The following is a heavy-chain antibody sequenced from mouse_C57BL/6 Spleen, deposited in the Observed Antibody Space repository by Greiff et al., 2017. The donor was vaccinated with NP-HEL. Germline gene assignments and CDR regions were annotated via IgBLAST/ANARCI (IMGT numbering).Heavy chain of an antibody. Sequence: EVKLVESGGGLVKPGGSLKLSCAASGFTFSDYGMHWVRQAPEKGLEWVAYISSGSSTIYYADTVKGRFTISRDNAKNTLFLQMTSLRSEDTAMYYCARGDIYYGNYDAMDYWGQGTSVTVSS. CDR3: ARGDIYYGNYDAMDY. D-gene: IGHD2-1*01. CDR2: ISSGSSTI. CDR1: GFTFSDYG. J-gene: IGHJ4*01. V-gene: IGHV5-17*01.